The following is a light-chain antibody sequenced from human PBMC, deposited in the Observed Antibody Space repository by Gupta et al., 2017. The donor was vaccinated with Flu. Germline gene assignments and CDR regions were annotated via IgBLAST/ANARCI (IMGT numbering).Light chain of an antibody. J-gene: IGLJ1*01. Sequence: QSVLTQPPSASGTPGQWVTISCSGSSSNIGTYAVSWYQQLPGTPPKLLIYNDGQRPSGVPDRFSGSKSGAAASLAISGLQSEDEADYYCAVWDDSRTGYAFGSGTKVTVL. CDR3: AVWDDSRTGYA. CDR1: SSNIGTYA. V-gene: IGLV1-44*01. CDR2: NDG.